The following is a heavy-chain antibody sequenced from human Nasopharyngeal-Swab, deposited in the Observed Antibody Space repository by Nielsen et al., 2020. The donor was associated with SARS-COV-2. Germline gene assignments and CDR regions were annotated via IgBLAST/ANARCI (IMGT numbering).Heavy chain of an antibody. D-gene: IGHD3-3*01. CDR1: GFTFSSYW. CDR3: ARHYDFWSGYYNSHFYGMDV. J-gene: IGHJ6*02. Sequence: GESLKISCAASGFTFSSYWMTWVRQAPGKGLEWVANIKHDGSAKYYADSVKGRFTISRDNAKSSLHLQMNSLRAEGTAVYYCARHYDFWSGYYNSHFYGMDVWGQGTTVTVSS. CDR2: IKHDGSAK. V-gene: IGHV3-7*01.